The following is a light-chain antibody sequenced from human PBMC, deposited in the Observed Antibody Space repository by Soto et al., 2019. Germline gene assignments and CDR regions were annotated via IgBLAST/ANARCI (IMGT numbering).Light chain of an antibody. CDR1: SSNIGAGYD. V-gene: IGLV1-40*01. Sequence: QSVLTQPPSVSGAPGQRVTISCTGSSSNIGAGYDVHWYQQLPGTAPKLLIYGNINRPSGVPDRFSGSKSGTSASLTITGLQAEDEADYYCQSYDSSLSGSRFGGGTKVTVL. CDR2: GNI. CDR3: QSYDSSLSGSR. J-gene: IGLJ2*01.